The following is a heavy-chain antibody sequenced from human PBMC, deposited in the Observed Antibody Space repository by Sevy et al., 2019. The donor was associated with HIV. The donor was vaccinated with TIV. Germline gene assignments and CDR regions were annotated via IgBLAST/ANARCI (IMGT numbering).Heavy chain of an antibody. V-gene: IGHV3-23*01. J-gene: IGHJ4*02. CDR1: GFTFNIYA. CDR3: AKQPSSFED. Sequence: GGSLRLSCVAPGFTFNIYAMSWVRQAPGKGLEWVSSISGNGANTNNAASVKGRFTTSRDNSKNTLFLQMDSLRAEDTAIYYCAKQPSSFEDWGQGTLVTVSS. CDR2: ISGNGANT.